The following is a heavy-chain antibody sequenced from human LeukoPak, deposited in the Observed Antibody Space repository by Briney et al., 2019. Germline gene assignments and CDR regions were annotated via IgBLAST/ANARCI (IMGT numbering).Heavy chain of an antibody. D-gene: IGHD7-27*01. CDR3: AKDGGLWVSAHWGDS. CDR1: GFIFSSYA. Sequence: HSGGSLRLSCAASGFIFSSYAMSWVRQAPGKGLEWVSDISARGGDTYYADPVKGRFTVSRDDSKNTLYLQMNSLRAEDTAVYYCAKDGGLWVSAHWGDSWGRGTLVTVSS. V-gene: IGHV3-23*01. J-gene: IGHJ4*02. CDR2: ISARGGDT.